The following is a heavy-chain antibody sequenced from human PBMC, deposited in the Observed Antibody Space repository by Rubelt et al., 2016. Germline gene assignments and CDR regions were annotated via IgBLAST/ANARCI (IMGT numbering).Heavy chain of an antibody. CDR1: VGYMSSYW. CDR2: IYYSVST. J-gene: IGHJ4*02. V-gene: IGHV4-59*01. D-gene: IGHD4-23*01. CDR3: AREHGGNTPPYYFDY. Sequence: QVQLQESGPGLVMPSETLSLTCTVSVGYMSSYWWSWIRQPPGKGLEWIGYIYYSVSTNYNPSPTRRVPLTHETSKNQCSRRLGAGTAAETAVYYCAREHGGNTPPYYFDYWGQGILLTVSS.